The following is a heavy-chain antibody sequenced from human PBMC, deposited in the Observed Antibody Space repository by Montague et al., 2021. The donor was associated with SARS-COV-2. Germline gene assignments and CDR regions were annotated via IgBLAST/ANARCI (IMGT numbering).Heavy chain of an antibody. V-gene: IGHV4-34*01. Sequence: SETLSLTCDVYGGSFSSYWSWIRQPPGRGLEWVGHISHGGGTNYNPSLXSRVAISVDTSKNQVSLKLSSVTAADTAVYYCASHCGGGRCYFGMDVWGQGTTVTVSS. CDR2: ISHGGGT. D-gene: IGHD2-15*01. CDR1: GGSFSSY. CDR3: ASHCGGGRCYFGMDV. J-gene: IGHJ6*02.